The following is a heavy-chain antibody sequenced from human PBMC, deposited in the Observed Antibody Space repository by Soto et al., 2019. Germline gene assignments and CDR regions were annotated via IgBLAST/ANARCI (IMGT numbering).Heavy chain of an antibody. J-gene: IGHJ4*01. CDR3: AGPVYSSQDY. CDR2: ISGSGDGT. CDR1: GFTFSSFA. V-gene: IGHV3-23*01. D-gene: IGHD4-4*01. Sequence: PGGSLRLSCAASGFTFSSFALSWVRQAPGKGLEWVSAISGSGDGTDYADSVKGRFTISRDNSKNTLYLQMNSLRAEDTAVYYCAGPVYSSQDYWGHVALVTVSS.